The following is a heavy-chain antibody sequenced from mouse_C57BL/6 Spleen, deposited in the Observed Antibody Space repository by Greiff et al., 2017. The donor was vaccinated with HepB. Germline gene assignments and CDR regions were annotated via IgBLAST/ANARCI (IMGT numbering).Heavy chain of an antibody. CDR2: ISSGSSTI. V-gene: IGHV5-17*01. CDR3: ARGGTGFYYYAMDY. CDR1: GFTFSDYG. J-gene: IGHJ4*01. Sequence: EVQLVESGGGLVKPGGSLKLSCAASGFTFSDYGMHWVRQAPEKGLEWVAYISSGSSTIYYADTVKGRFTISRDNAKNTLFLQMTILRSEDTAMYYCARGGTGFYYYAMDYWGQGTSVTVSS. D-gene: IGHD3-3*01.